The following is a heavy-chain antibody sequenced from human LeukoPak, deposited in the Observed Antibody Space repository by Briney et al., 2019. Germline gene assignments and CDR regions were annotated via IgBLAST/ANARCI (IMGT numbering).Heavy chain of an antibody. CDR2: IYTSGST. D-gene: IGHD1-1*01. Sequence: SETLSLTCAVYGGSFSSYYWSWVRQPAGKGLEWIGRIYTSGSTNYNPSLKSRVTMSVDTSKNQFSLKLSSVTAADTAVYYCARDSGTPFDPWGQGTLVTVSS. V-gene: IGHV4-4*07. CDR3: ARDSGTPFDP. J-gene: IGHJ5*02. CDR1: GGSFSSYY.